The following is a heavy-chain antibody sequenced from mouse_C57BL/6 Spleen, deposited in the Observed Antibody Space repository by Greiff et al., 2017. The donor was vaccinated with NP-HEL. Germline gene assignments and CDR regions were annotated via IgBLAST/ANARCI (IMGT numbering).Heavy chain of an antibody. CDR1: GYAFSSSW. Sequence: VQLQQSGPELVKPGASVKISCKASGYAFSSSWMNWVKQRPGKGLEWIGRIYPGDGDTNYNGKFKGKATLTADKSSSTAYMQLSSLTSEDSAVYFCAREDDYPMDDWGQGTSVTVSS. D-gene: IGHD2-4*01. CDR3: AREDDYPMDD. J-gene: IGHJ4*01. V-gene: IGHV1-82*01. CDR2: IYPGDGDT.